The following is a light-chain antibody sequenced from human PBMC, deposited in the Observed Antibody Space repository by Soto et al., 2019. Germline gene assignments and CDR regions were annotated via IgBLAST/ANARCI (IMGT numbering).Light chain of an antibody. CDR2: GAD. CDR3: QLYGSSPRYT. V-gene: IGKV3-20*01. Sequence: EIVLTQFPDTLSLSPGERATLSCRASQSVRNSYLAWYQQRPGQAPRLLIYGADSRATGIPDRFSGSGSDTVFTLTISRLEPEDCAVYYCQLYGSSPRYTFGQGTKLEI. J-gene: IGKJ2*01. CDR1: QSVRNSY.